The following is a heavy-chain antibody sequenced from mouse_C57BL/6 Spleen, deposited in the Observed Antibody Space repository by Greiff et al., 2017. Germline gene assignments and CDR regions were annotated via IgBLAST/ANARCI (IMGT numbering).Heavy chain of an antibody. CDR1: GYTFTSYW. V-gene: IGHV1-55*01. Sequence: QVQLKQPGAELVKPGASVKMSCKASGYTFTSYWITWVKQRPGQGLEWIGDIYPGSGSTNYNEKFKSKATLTVDTSSSTAYMQLSSLTSEDSAVYYCATDSSGVRGFAYWGQGTLVTVSA. CDR3: ATDSSGVRGFAY. D-gene: IGHD3-2*02. J-gene: IGHJ3*01. CDR2: IYPGSGST.